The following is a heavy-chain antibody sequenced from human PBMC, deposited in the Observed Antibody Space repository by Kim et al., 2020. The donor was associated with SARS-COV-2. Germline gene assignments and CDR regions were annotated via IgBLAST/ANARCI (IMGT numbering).Heavy chain of an antibody. V-gene: IGHV5-51*01. CDR2: IYPGDSDT. CDR3: AAAAGGGVDY. CDR1: GYSFTSYW. J-gene: IGHJ4*02. D-gene: IGHD6-13*01. Sequence: GESLKISCKGSGYSFTSYWIGWVRQMPGKGLELMGIIYPGDSDTRYSPSFQGQVTLPPDQSRSTAYLQWSSLKASDTAMYYCAAAAGGGVDYWGQGTLVTVSP.